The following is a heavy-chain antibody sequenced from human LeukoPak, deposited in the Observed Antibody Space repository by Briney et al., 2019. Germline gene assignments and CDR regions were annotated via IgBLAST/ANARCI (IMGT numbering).Heavy chain of an antibody. CDR2: ISSSGSTI. Sequence: GGSLRLSCAASGFTFSSYEMNWVRQAPGKGLEWVSYISSSGSTIYYADSVKGRFTISRDNAKNSLYLQMSSLRAEDTAIYYCARDPTGYSSGWYYFDYWGQGTLVTVSS. CDR1: GFTFSSYE. J-gene: IGHJ4*02. D-gene: IGHD6-19*01. CDR3: ARDPTGYSSGWYYFDY. V-gene: IGHV3-48*03.